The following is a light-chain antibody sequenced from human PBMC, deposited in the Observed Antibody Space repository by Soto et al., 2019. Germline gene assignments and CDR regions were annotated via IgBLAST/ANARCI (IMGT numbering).Light chain of an antibody. J-gene: IGKJ5*01. V-gene: IGKV2D-29*01. CDR1: QSLLHIDGKTY. CDR2: KVS. Sequence: DIVMTQTPLSLSVTPGQPASISCKSSQSLLHIDGKTYLYWYLQKSGQPPQLLISKVSNRFSGVPDRFSGSGSGTDFTLKISRVEAEDVGVYYCVQSTQLPSITFGQGTRLEIK. CDR3: VQSTQLPSIT.